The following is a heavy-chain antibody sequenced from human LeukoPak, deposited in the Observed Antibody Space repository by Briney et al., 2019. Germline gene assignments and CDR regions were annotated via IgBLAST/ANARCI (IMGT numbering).Heavy chain of an antibody. CDR2: ISAYNDNT. V-gene: IGHV1-18*04. CDR1: GYTFTSYY. CDR3: ARDVQDIILVRGGMDI. D-gene: IGHD2-2*01. J-gene: IGHJ6*02. Sequence: ASVKVSCKASGYTFTSYYMHWVRQAPGQGLEWMGWISAYNDNTNYAQKLQGRVTMTTDTSTSTAYMELRSLRSDDTAVYYCARDVQDIILVRGGMDIWGQGTTVTVSS.